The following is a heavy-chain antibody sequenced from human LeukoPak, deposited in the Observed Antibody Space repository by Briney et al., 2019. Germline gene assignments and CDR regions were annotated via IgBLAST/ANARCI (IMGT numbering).Heavy chain of an antibody. D-gene: IGHD3-10*01. CDR1: GGTFSSYA. Sequence: SVNVSCKASGGTFSSYAISWVRQAPGQGLEWMGGIIPIFGTANYAQKFQGRVTITADESTSTAYMELSSLRSEDTAVYYCASSRRFGELSSPYDYWGQGTLVTVSS. V-gene: IGHV1-69*01. J-gene: IGHJ4*02. CDR2: IIPIFGTA. CDR3: ASSRRFGELSSPYDY.